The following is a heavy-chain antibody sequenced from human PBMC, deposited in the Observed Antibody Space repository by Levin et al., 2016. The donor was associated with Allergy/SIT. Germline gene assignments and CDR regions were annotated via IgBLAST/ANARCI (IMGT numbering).Heavy chain of an antibody. Sequence: RQAPGKGLEWIGEINHSGSTNYNPSLKSRVTISVDTSKNQFSLKLSSVTAADTAVYYCARDPYDSSGYGYFDYWGQGTLVTVSS. CDR3: ARDPYDSSGYGYFDY. V-gene: IGHV4-34*01. D-gene: IGHD3-22*01. J-gene: IGHJ4*02. CDR2: INHSGST.